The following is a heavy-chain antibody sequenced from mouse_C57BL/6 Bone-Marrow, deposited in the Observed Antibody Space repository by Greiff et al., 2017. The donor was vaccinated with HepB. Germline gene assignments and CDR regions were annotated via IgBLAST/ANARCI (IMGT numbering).Heavy chain of an antibody. CDR2: ISSGGSYT. D-gene: IGHD2-14*01. CDR1: GFTFSSYG. CDR3: ARREYYRNFDV. J-gene: IGHJ1*03. Sequence: EVQLVESGGDLVKPGGSLKLSCAASGFTFSSYGMSWVRQTPDKRLEWVATISSGGSYTYYPDSVKGRFTISRDNAKNTLYLQMSSLKSEDTAMYYCARREYYRNFDVWGTGTTVTVSS. V-gene: IGHV5-6*01.